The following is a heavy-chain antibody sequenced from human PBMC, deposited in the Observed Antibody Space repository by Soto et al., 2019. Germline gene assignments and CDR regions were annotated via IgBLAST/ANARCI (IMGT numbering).Heavy chain of an antibody. CDR3: ARLPQTYGLET. Sequence: SETLSLTCTVSGDSISSSTYYWAWIRQPPGKGLEWIGNIYYSGSTYYNPSLKSRVTMLVDTSKKQFSLKLSSVTAADTAVYYCARLPQTYGLETWGQGTLVTVSS. CDR2: IYYSGST. CDR1: GDSISSSTYY. V-gene: IGHV4-39*01. J-gene: IGHJ5*02. D-gene: IGHD3-3*01.